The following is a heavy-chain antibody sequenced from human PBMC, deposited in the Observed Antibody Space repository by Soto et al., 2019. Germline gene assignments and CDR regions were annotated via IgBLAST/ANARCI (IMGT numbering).Heavy chain of an antibody. CDR1: VFSFSTYA. D-gene: IGHD2-8*01. V-gene: IGHV3-23*01. CDR3: AKDPLTGDSRNFDY. J-gene: IGHJ4*02. Sequence: GGSLRLSCAASVFSFSTYAMSWVRQAPGKGLEWVSSISASGGNINYVDSVKGRFTISRDNSKNTLYLQMNSLIDEDTAVYFCAKDPLTGDSRNFDYWGEGTQVTVSS. CDR2: ISASGGNI.